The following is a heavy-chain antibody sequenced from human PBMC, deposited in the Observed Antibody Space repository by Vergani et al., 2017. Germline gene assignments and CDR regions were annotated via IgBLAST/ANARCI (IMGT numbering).Heavy chain of an antibody. CDR3: ASSIAAAGTGY. J-gene: IGHJ4*02. D-gene: IGHD6-13*01. Sequence: EVQVVQSGGGLVKPGGSLRLSCETSGFIFSDYNLNWVRQAPGSGLEWVASISGRSSYVNYAVSVKGRFTISRDNAKNSLYLQMNSLRAEDTAVYYCASSIAAAGTGYWGQGTLVTVSS. CDR2: ISGRSSYV. CDR1: GFIFSDYN. V-gene: IGHV3-21*02.